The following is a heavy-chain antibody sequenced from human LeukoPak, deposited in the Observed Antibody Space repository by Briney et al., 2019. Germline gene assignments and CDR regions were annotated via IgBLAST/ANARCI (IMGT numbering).Heavy chain of an antibody. CDR3: ASWPLVGATPSL. V-gene: IGHV3-11*04. D-gene: IGHD1-26*01. Sequence: NPGGSLRLSCAVSGFSFSDYYMSWIRQAPGKGLEWISYISSGGDTIYYADSVKGRFTISRDNAKNSLYLQMNSLRAEDTAVYYCASWPLVGATPSLWGQGTKVTVSS. CDR1: GFSFSDYY. J-gene: IGHJ3*01. CDR2: ISSGGDTI.